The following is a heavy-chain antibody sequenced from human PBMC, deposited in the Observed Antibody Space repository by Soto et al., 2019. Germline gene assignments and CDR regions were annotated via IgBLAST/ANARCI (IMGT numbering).Heavy chain of an antibody. CDR2: ISGSGGST. Sequence: LRLSFAASGXTFSSYAMSWVRQAPGKGLEWVSAISGSGGSTYYADSVKGRFTISRDNSKNTLYLQMNSLRAEDTAVYYCAKDPYSSSWYWFDPWGQGTLVTSPQ. CDR1: GXTFSSYA. J-gene: IGHJ5*02. V-gene: IGHV3-23*01. CDR3: AKDPYSSSWYWFDP. D-gene: IGHD6-13*01.